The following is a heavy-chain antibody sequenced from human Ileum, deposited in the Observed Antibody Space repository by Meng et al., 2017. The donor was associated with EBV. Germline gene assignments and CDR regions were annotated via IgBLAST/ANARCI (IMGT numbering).Heavy chain of an antibody. D-gene: IGHD6-13*01. V-gene: IGHV4-34*02. CDR3: ARGFYTYGSSCFEY. CDR1: GGSFSGYY. CDR2: INHSGST. Sequence: QVQLPQWGAGLLNPSETLSLACAVYGGSFSGYYWTWIRQHPGKGLEWIGEINHSGSTNYNPSLKSRVTISVDKNQFSLKLSSVTAADTAVYYCARGFYTYGSSCFEYWGQGTLVTVSS. J-gene: IGHJ4*02.